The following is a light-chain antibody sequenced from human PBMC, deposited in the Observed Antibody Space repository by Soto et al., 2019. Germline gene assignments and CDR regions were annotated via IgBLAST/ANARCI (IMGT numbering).Light chain of an antibody. CDR1: QDISSW. Sequence: DIQMTQSPSSLSASVGARVTITCRASQDISSWLAWYQQKPGKAPKLLIYAASSLQSGVPSRFSGSGSGTDFTLTIRGLQPEDFATYYCQQPISFPITFGQGTRLENK. J-gene: IGKJ5*01. CDR3: QQPISFPIT. CDR2: AAS. V-gene: IGKV1D-12*01.